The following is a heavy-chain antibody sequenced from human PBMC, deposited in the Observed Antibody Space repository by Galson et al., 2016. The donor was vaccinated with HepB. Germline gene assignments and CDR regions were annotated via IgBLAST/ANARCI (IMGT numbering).Heavy chain of an antibody. J-gene: IGHJ5*01. CDR2: IYYSGIT. V-gene: IGHV4-59*12. D-gene: IGHD6-25*01. CDR1: GDSISSYY. Sequence: ETLSLTCTVSGDSISSYYLNWIRQPPGKGLEWIGYIYYSGITNYNPSLKSRVIISLDTSKTQFSLKLSSVTAADTAVYFCARGSSGSGHWFDSWGQGTPVTVSS. CDR3: ARGSSGSGHWFDS.